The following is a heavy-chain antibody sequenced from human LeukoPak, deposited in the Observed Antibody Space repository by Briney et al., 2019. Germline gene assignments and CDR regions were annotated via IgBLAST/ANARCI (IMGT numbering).Heavy chain of an antibody. J-gene: IGHJ4*02. CDR3: ARYRSSTSCYLAFDY. Sequence: SETLSLTCTVPGGSISSSSYYWGWIRQPPGKGLEWIGSIYYTGSTYYNPSLKSRVTMSVDTSKNQFSLKLSSVTAADTAVYYCARYRSSTSCYLAFDYWGQGTLVAVSS. D-gene: IGHD2-2*01. V-gene: IGHV4-39*07. CDR1: GGSISSSSYY. CDR2: IYYTGST.